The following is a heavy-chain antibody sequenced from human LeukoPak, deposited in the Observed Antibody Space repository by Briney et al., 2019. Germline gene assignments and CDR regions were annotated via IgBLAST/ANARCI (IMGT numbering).Heavy chain of an antibody. V-gene: IGHV3-23*01. CDR1: EFTFSSYG. CDR2: ISGSGGST. D-gene: IGHD6-13*01. Sequence: GGSLRLSCAASEFTFSSYGMSWVRQAPGKGLEWVSAISGSGGSTYYADSVKGRFTISRDNSKNTLYLQMNSLRADDTAVYYCAKDIAAAAVYYFDYWGQGTLVTVSS. J-gene: IGHJ4*02. CDR3: AKDIAAAAVYYFDY.